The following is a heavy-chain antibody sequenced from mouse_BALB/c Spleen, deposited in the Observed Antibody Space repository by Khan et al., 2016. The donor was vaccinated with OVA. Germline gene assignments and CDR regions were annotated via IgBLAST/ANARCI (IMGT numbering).Heavy chain of an antibody. J-gene: IGHJ3*01. CDR1: GYTFTDYG. CDR3: VRGNGSYRFDY. Sequence: QVQLQQSGAELVRPGVSVKISCKGSGYTFTDYGMHWVKQSHAKSLEWIGVISTYYGDANYNQKFKGKATMTVDKSSSTAYMELARLTSEDSAICYCVRGNGSYRFDYWGQGTLVTVSA. CDR2: ISTYYGDA. V-gene: IGHV1S137*01. D-gene: IGHD1-1*02.